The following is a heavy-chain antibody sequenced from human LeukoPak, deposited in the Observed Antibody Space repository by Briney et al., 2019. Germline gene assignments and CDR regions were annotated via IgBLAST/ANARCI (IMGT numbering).Heavy chain of an antibody. CDR2: IYPGDSDT. J-gene: IGHJ4*02. Sequence: PGESLKISCKGSGYNFSTYWIAWVRQMPGQGLEWMGIIYPGDSDTTYNPSFQGQVTISADKSTNTAYLQWNSLKASDTAMYYCARRAGGVSYYYFDSWGPGTQVAVAS. CDR1: GYNFSTYW. CDR3: ARRAGGVSYYYFDS. V-gene: IGHV5-51*01. D-gene: IGHD2-21*02.